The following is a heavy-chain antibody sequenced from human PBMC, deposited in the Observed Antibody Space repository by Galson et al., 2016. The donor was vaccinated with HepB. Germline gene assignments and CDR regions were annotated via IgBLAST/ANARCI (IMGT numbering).Heavy chain of an antibody. CDR3: AKVLPYSAGHGRDV. J-gene: IGHJ6*01. V-gene: IGHV3-64D*06. D-gene: IGHD6-13*01. CDR2: ISSNGGST. CDR1: GFTFSSYA. Sequence: SLRLSCAASGFTFSSYAMHWVRQAPGKGLEYVSAISSNGGSTYYADSVKGRFTISRDNSKNTLYLQMSSLRAEDTAVYYCAKVLPYSAGHGRDVRGQGTTVTVSS.